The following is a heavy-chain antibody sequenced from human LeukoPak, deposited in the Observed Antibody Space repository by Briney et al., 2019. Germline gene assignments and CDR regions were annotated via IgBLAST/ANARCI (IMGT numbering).Heavy chain of an antibody. CDR2: MNPKSGGT. V-gene: IGHV1-2*02. J-gene: IGHJ5*02. Sequence: GASVKVSCKASGYTFTGYYVHWVRQAPGQGLEWMGWMNPKSGGTNYAQKFEARVTMNRDTSISTAYMELSRLRSDDTAVYYCAKDPSSSFVVVTAIRAWFDPWGQGTLVTVSS. CDR1: GYTFTGYY. D-gene: IGHD2-21*02. CDR3: AKDPSSSFVVVTAIRAWFDP.